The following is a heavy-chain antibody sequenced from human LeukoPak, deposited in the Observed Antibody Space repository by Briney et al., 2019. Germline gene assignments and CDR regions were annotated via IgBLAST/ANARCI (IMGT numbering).Heavy chain of an antibody. V-gene: IGHV4-61*02. CDR1: GGSISSGSYY. J-gene: IGHJ6*03. CDR2: IYTSGST. D-gene: IGHD3-10*01. CDR3: ARDREVVRGAYYYYMDV. Sequence: SETLSLTCTVSGGSISSGSYYWSWIRQPAGKGLEWIGRIYTSGSTNYNPSLKSRVTISVDTSKNQFSLKLSSVTAADTAVYYCARDREVVRGAYYYYMDVWGKGTTVTVSS.